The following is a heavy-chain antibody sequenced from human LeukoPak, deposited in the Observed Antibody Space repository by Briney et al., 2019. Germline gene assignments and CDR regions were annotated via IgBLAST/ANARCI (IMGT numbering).Heavy chain of an antibody. Sequence: SETLSLTCAVYGGSFSGYYWSWIRQPPGKGLEWIGEINHSGGTNYNPSLKSRVTISVDTSKKQFSLKLRSVTAEDTAVYYCATDRYYGSGSYYKFDHWGQGTLVTVSS. D-gene: IGHD3-10*01. J-gene: IGHJ4*02. CDR1: GGSFSGYY. V-gene: IGHV4-34*01. CDR2: INHSGGT. CDR3: ATDRYYGSGSYYKFDH.